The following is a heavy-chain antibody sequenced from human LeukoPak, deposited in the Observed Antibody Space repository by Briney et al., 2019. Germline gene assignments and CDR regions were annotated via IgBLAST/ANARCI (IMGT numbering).Heavy chain of an antibody. CDR1: GGSFSGYY. V-gene: IGHV4-34*01. J-gene: IGHJ4*02. Sequence: PSETLSLTCAVYGGSFSGYYWSWIRQPPGKGLEWIGEINHSGSTNYNPSLKSRVTISVDTSKNQFSLKLSSVTAADTAVYYCARGAVLRYFDWFRFQIEYYFDYWGQGTLVTVSS. CDR2: INHSGST. CDR3: ARGAVLRYFDWFRFQIEYYFDY. D-gene: IGHD3-9*01.